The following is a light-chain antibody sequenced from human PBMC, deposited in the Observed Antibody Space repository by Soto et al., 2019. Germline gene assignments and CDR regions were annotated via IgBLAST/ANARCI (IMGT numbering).Light chain of an antibody. V-gene: IGKV3-20*01. CDR1: HSMSNSN. CDR2: GAS. Sequence: IVLTQSPGTLSLSPGDRATLSCRASHSMSNSNLAWYQHKPGQAPRLLIYGASNMATGIPDRFSGSGSGTDFILTINRLEPEDFAVYYCQEFASNFGGGTKVEIK. J-gene: IGKJ4*01. CDR3: QEFASN.